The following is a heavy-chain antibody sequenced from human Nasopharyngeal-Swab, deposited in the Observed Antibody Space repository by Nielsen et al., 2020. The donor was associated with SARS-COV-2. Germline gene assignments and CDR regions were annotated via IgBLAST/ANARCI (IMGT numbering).Heavy chain of an antibody. D-gene: IGHD3-3*01. CDR2: VVPEDGEP. Sequence: ASVNVSCKVSGYTLTVLPIHWVRQAPGKGLEWMGTVVPEDGEPIYAQNFQGRVTMTEDTSTYTAYLELSSLRSEDTAVYYCASEGSGVFGVVIYALDIWGPGTLVTVSS. J-gene: IGHJ3*02. V-gene: IGHV1-24*01. CDR3: ASEGSGVFGVVIYALDI. CDR1: GYTLTVLP.